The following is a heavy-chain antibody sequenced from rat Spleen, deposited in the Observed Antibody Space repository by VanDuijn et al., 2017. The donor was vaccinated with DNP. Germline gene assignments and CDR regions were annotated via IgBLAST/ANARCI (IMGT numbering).Heavy chain of an antibody. CDR3: ARHSYGSYGFDY. D-gene: IGHD1-3*01. J-gene: IGHJ2*01. CDR1: GFTFSDYY. V-gene: IGHV5-22*01. CDR2: IRYDGGGT. Sequence: EVQLVESGGDLVQPGRSLKLFCAASGFTFSDYYMAWVRQAPTKDLEWVAYIRYDGGGTKYADSVKGRFTISRDNAKNTLYLQMNSLRSEETATYYCARHSYGSYGFDYWGQGVMVTVSS.